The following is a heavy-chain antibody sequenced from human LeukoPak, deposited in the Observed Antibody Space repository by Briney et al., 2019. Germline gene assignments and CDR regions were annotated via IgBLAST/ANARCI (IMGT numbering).Heavy chain of an antibody. J-gene: IGHJ4*02. CDR3: ARHYLYDTSGDGTYYFDY. D-gene: IGHD3-22*01. Sequence: SETLSLTCIVSGYSINSGYHWGWIRQPPGKGLEWIGSIYHSGSTYYNPSLKSRVTISIDTSKNQFSLKISSVTAADTAVYYCARHYLYDTSGDGTYYFDYWGQGTLVTVSS. V-gene: IGHV4-38-2*02. CDR1: GYSINSGYH. CDR2: IYHSGST.